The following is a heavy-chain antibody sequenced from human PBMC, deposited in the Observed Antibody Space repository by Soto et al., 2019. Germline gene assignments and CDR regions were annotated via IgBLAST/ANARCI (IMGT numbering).Heavy chain of an antibody. CDR3: ARRYGGYDTDLDY. Sequence: KGAAYRFSVYITVGALPAPGKGLEWMGWINAYNGNTNYAQKLQGRVTMTTDTSTSTAYMELRSLRSDDTAVYYCARRYGGYDTDLDYWGQGTLVTVSS. CDR1: AYRFSVYI. CDR2: INAYNGNT. J-gene: IGHJ4*02. V-gene: IGHV1-18*01. D-gene: IGHD5-12*01.